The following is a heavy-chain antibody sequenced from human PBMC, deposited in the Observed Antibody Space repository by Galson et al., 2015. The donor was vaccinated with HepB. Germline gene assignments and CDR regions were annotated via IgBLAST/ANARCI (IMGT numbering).Heavy chain of an antibody. J-gene: IGHJ4*02. CDR2: ISGNGVQT. Sequence: SLRLSCAASGSTFSNYDMGWVRHAPGKGLEWVSGISGNGVQTYYADSVKGRFSISRDNSKDTLYLQMNSLRAEDTAVYYCVKGWLDYWGQGTLVTVSS. CDR3: VKGWLDY. V-gene: IGHV3-23*01. D-gene: IGHD2-15*01. CDR1: GSTFSNYD.